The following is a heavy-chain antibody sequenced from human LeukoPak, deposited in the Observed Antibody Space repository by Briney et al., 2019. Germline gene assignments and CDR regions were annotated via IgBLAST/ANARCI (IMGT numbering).Heavy chain of an antibody. J-gene: IGHJ6*03. CDR3: ARGGRGVSMVRGVIFYYMDV. CDR1: GYTFTSYD. V-gene: IGHV1-8*03. D-gene: IGHD3-10*01. Sequence: ASVKVSCKASGYTFTSYDINWVRQATRQGLEWMGWMNPNSGNPGYAQKCQGRVTITRNTSISTAYMELSSLRSEDTAVYYCARGGRGVSMVRGVIFYYMDVWGKGTTVTVSS. CDR2: MNPNSGNP.